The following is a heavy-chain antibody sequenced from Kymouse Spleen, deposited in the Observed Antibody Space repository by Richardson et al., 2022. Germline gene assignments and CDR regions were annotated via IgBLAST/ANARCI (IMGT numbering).Heavy chain of an antibody. J-gene: IGHJ4*02. CDR3: AKEPNWNYVSFDY. Sequence: EVQLVESGGGLVQPGRSLRLSCAASGFTFDDYAMHWVRQAPGKGLEWVSGISWNSGSIGYADSVKGRFTISRDNAKNSLYLQMNSLRAEDTALYYCAKEPNWNYVSFDYWGQGTLVTVSS. CDR2: ISWNSGSI. D-gene: IGHD1-7*01. V-gene: IGHV3-9*01. CDR1: GFTFDDYA.